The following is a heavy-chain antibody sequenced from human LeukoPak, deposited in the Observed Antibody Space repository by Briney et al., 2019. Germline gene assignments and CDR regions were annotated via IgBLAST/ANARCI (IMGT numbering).Heavy chain of an antibody. J-gene: IGHJ3*02. CDR1: GYTFTGYY. CDR3: ARSEYCGGDCYSDAFDI. CDR2: INPNSGGT. Sequence: ASVKVSCKASGYTFTGYYMHWVRQAPGQGLEWMGWINPNSGGTNYAQKFQGRVTMTRDTSISTAYMELSRLRSDDTAVYYCARSEYCGGDCYSDAFDIRGQGTMVTVSS. V-gene: IGHV1-2*02. D-gene: IGHD2-21*01.